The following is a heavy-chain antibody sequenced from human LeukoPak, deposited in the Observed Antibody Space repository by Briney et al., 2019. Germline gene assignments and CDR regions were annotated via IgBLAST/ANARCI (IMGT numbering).Heavy chain of an antibody. CDR3: ARGPPHIVVVPAALGYFQH. D-gene: IGHD2-2*01. V-gene: IGHV4-34*01. Sequence: PSETLSLTCAVYGGSFSGYYWSWIRQPPGKGLEWIGEINHSGSTNYNPSLKSRVTISVDTSKNQFSLKLSSVTAADTAVYYCARGPPHIVVVPAALGYFQHWGQGTLVTVSS. CDR2: INHSGST. CDR1: GGSFSGYY. J-gene: IGHJ1*01.